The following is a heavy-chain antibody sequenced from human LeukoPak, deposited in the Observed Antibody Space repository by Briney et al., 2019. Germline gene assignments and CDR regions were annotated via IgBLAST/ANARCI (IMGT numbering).Heavy chain of an antibody. Sequence: SQTLSLTCTVSGGSISSGDYYWSWIRQPPGKGLEWIGYIYYSGSTYYNPSLKSRVTISVDTSKNQFSLKLSSVTAADTAVYYCARAPLLRFFYYFGYWGQGTLVTVSS. CDR3: ARAPLLRFFYYFGY. CDR2: IYYSGST. CDR1: GGSISSGDYY. J-gene: IGHJ4*02. V-gene: IGHV4-30-4*08. D-gene: IGHD3-3*01.